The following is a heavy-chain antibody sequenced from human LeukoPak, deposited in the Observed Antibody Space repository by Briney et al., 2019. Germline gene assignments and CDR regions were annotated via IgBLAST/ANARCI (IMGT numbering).Heavy chain of an antibody. Sequence: PGGSLRLSCAASGFTFSSYSMNWVRQAPGKGLEWVSSISSSSSYIYYADSVKGRFTISRDNAKNSLYPQMNSLRAEDTAVYYCARDHDYGDYPDAFDIWGQGTMVTVSS. D-gene: IGHD4-17*01. J-gene: IGHJ3*02. CDR3: ARDHDYGDYPDAFDI. CDR2: ISSSSSYI. V-gene: IGHV3-21*01. CDR1: GFTFSSYS.